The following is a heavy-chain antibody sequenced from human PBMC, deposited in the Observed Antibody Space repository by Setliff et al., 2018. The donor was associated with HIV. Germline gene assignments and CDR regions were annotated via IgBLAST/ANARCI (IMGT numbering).Heavy chain of an antibody. Sequence: GGSLRLSCLGSGFNFRSYSMHWVRQAPGKGLVWVARIDSDESTTISADSVKGRFTISRDNAKNTLFLQMNRLTVEDTAVYYCARDHGFPPWPSHSSGSMDYWGQGTRVTVSS. D-gene: IGHD6-19*01. V-gene: IGHV3-74*01. CDR2: IDSDESTT. CDR3: ARDHGFPPWPSHSSGSMDY. J-gene: IGHJ4*02. CDR1: GFNFRSYS.